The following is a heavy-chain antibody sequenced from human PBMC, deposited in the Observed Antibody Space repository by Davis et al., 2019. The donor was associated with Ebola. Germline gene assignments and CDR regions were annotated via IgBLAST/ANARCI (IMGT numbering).Heavy chain of an antibody. J-gene: IGHJ6*02. V-gene: IGHV3-23*01. CDR2: ISGSGGST. Sequence: GESLKISCAASGFTFSSYAMSWVRQAPGKGLECVSAISGSGGSTYYADSVKGRFTISRDNSKNTLNLQMNSLRAEDTAVYHCARAVQGVAATVPYYYYGMDVWGQGTTVTVSS. CDR3: ARAVQGVAATVPYYYYGMDV. D-gene: IGHD6-25*01. CDR1: GFTFSSYA.